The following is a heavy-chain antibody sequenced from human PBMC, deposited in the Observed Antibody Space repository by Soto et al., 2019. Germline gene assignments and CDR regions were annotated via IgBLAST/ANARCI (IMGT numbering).Heavy chain of an antibody. J-gene: IGHJ4*02. CDR2: INPSDSYT. D-gene: IGHD2-2*02. V-gene: IGHV5-10-1*01. CDR1: GYSFTSYW. Sequence: GESLKISCKTFGYSFTSYWIGWVRQRPGKGLEWMGRINPSDSYTTYSPSFQGHVTISTDKSFSTAYLQWSGLKASDTAMYYCARLGYCTGTSCYTFDSWGQGTLVTVSS. CDR3: ARLGYCTGTSCYTFDS.